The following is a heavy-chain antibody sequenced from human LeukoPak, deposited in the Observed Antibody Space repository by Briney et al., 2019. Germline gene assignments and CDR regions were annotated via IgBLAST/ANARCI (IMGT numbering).Heavy chain of an antibody. CDR1: GFTFSSYW. CDR3: AKDKYGGNSNAFDI. V-gene: IGHV3-74*01. CDR2: IGTDGSRT. Sequence: GGSLRLSCAASGFTFSSYWMHWGRQVPGKGLVWVSRIGTDGSRTTYADYVQGRCTISRDNAKNTLYLQMNSLRAEDTAVYYCAKDKYGGNSNAFDIWGERTFVTVSS. D-gene: IGHD4-23*01. J-gene: IGHJ3*02.